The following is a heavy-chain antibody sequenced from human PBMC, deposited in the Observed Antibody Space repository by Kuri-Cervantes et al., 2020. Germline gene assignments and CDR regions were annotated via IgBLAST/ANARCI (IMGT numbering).Heavy chain of an antibody. CDR2: IYHSGST. CDR3: ARDQGSSTLWYYYGMDV. Sequence: GSLRLSCTVSGGSVSSGSYYWSWIRQPPGKGLEWIGYIYHSGSTNYNPSLKSRVTISVDTSKNQFSLKLSSVTAADTAVYYCARDQGSSTLWYYYGMDVWGQGTTVTVSS. V-gene: IGHV4-61*01. D-gene: IGHD6-6*01. J-gene: IGHJ6*02. CDR1: GGSVSSGSYY.